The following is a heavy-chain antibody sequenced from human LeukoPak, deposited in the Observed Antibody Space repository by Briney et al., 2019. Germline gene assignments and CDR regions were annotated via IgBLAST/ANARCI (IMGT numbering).Heavy chain of an antibody. CDR3: AREGVYAIYAFDI. V-gene: IGHV3-48*01. J-gene: IGHJ3*02. CDR2: ISSSSSTI. CDR1: GFTFSCYS. Sequence: GGSLRLSCAASGFTFSCYSMNWVRQAPGKGLEWVSYISSSSSTIYYADSVKGRFTISRDNAKNSLYLQMNSLRAEDTAVYYCAREGVYAIYAFDIWGQGTMVTVSS. D-gene: IGHD2-8*01.